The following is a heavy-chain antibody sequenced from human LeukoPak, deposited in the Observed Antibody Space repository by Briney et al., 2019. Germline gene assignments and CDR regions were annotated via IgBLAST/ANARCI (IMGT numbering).Heavy chain of an antibody. CDR3: ASAPDSSGYYLGWTDY. Sequence: SETLSLTCTVSGGSISSGDYYWSWIRQPPGKGLEWIGYIYYSGSTYYNPSLKSRVTISVDTSKNQSSLKLSSVTAADTAVYYCASAPDSSGYYLGWTDYWGQGTLVTVSS. D-gene: IGHD3-22*01. CDR1: GGSISSGDYY. J-gene: IGHJ4*02. CDR2: IYYSGST. V-gene: IGHV4-30-4*01.